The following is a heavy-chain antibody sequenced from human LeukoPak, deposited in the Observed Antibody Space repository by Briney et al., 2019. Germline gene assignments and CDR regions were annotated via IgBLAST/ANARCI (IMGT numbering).Heavy chain of an antibody. J-gene: IGHJ4*02. D-gene: IGHD3-22*01. CDR2: ISAYNGNT. CDR3: ARTPYYYDSSGYYDY. V-gene: IGHV1-18*01. Sequence: ASVEVSCKASGYTFTSYGISWVRQAPGQGLEWMGWISAYNGNTNYAQKLQGRVTMTTDTSTSTAYMELRSLRSDDTAVYYCARTPYYYDSSGYYDYWGQGTLVTVSS. CDR1: GYTFTSYG.